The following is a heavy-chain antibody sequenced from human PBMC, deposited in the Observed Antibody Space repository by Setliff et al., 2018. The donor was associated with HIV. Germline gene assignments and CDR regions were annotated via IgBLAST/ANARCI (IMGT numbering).Heavy chain of an antibody. V-gene: IGHV4-38-2*01. J-gene: IGHJ5*02. CDR3: ARHSGVASPNWFDP. D-gene: IGHD3-10*01. CDR2: IYHSGST. CDR1: GYSISSGYY. Sequence: SETLSLTCAVSGYSISSGYYWSWIRQPPGKGLGWIGSIYHSGSTYYNPSLKSRVTISIDPSKNQFSLKLNSVTAADTAVYYCARHSGVASPNWFDPWGQGTLVTVSS.